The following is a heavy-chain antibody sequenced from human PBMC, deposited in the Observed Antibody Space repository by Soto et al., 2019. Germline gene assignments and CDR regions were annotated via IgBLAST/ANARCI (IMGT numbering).Heavy chain of an antibody. D-gene: IGHD5-18*01. V-gene: IGHV3-49*03. CDR2: IRSKAYGGTT. CDR1: GFTFGDYA. Sequence: GSLRLSCTASGFTFGDYAMSWFRQAPGKGLEWVGFIRSKAYGGTTEYAASVKGRFTISRDDSKSIAYLQMNSLKTEDTAVYYCAKQLWLRGSRWFDPWGQGTLVTVSS. CDR3: AKQLWLRGSRWFDP. J-gene: IGHJ5*02.